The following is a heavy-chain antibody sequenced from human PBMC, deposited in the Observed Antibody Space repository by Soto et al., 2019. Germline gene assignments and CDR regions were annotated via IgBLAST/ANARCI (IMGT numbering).Heavy chain of an antibody. CDR1: GDSVSSNGAC. CDR3: ARVHCSAGTCLNGLDF. CDR2: IYYRSKWFH. D-gene: IGHD2-15*01. J-gene: IGHJ6*02. V-gene: IGHV6-1*01. Sequence: SQTLSLTCVISGDSVSSNGACWNWIRQSPSRGLQWLGRIYYRSKWFHDYAASVESRMAINPDTSRNQFSLQLNYVTPEDTAVYYCARVHCSAGTCLNGLDFWGQGTTVTVSS.